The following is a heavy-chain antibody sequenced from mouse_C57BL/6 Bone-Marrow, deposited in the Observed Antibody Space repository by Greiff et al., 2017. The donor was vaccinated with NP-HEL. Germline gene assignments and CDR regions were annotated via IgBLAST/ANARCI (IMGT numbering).Heavy chain of an antibody. CDR3: TTEDYYGLDY. CDR1: GFNIKDDY. J-gene: IGHJ2*01. D-gene: IGHD1-1*01. V-gene: IGHV14-4*01. Sequence: DVKLVESGAELVRPGASVKLSCTASGFNIKDDYMHWVKQRPEQGLEWIGWIDPENGDTEYASKFQGKATITADTSSNTAYLQLSSLTSEDTAVYYCTTEDYYGLDYWGQGTTLTVSS. CDR2: IDPENGDT.